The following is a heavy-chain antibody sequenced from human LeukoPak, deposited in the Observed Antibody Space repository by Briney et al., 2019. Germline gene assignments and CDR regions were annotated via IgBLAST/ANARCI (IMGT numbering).Heavy chain of an antibody. J-gene: IGHJ4*02. V-gene: IGHV3-23*01. Sequence: GGSLRLSCAASGFTFSNYAMSWVRQAPGKGLEWVSAISNNGGYTYYADSVQGRFTISRGNSKSTLCLQMNSLRAEDTAVYYCAKQLGYCSDGSCYFPYWGQGTLVTVSS. CDR1: GFTFSNYA. D-gene: IGHD2-15*01. CDR3: AKQLGYCSDGSCYFPY. CDR2: ISNNGGYT.